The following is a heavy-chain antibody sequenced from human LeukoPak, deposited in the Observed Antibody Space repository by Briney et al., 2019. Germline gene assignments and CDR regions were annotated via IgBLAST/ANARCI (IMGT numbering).Heavy chain of an antibody. CDR1: GFTVSSNY. J-gene: IGHJ5*02. V-gene: IGHV3-53*01. Sequence: GGSLRLSCAASGFTVSSNYMSWVRQAPGKGLEWVSVIYSGGSTYYADSVKGRFTISRDNSKNTLYLQMNSLRAEDTAVYYCARGEYDFWSGYPRLNWFDPWGQGTLVTVSS. CDR2: IYSGGST. D-gene: IGHD3-3*01. CDR3: ARGEYDFWSGYPRLNWFDP.